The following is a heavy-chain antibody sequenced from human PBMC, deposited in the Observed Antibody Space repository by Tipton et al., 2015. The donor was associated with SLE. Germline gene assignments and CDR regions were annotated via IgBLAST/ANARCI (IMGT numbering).Heavy chain of an antibody. D-gene: IGHD3/OR15-3a*01. Sequence: TLSLTCTVAGGSIISRVYSWGWFRQSPAKGLEWIATFYSGGSTDYNPSLKSRVSVSVMTSTNLVSLKVNSVTAADTAVYYCVGLRSEHHMVRMGWFWGQGALVTVSS. CDR2: FYSGGST. J-gene: IGHJ4*02. CDR3: VGLRSEHHMVRMGWF. V-gene: IGHV4-39*07. CDR1: GGSIISRVYS.